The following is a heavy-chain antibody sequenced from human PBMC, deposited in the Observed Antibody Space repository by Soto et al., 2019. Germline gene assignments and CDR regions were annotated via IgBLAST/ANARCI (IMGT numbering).Heavy chain of an antibody. J-gene: IGHJ6*02. Sequence: SETLSLTGTVSGGSISSSSYYWGWIRQPPGKGLEWIGSIYYSGSTYYNPSLKRRVTISVDTSKNQFSLKLSSMTAADTAVYYCASLVVVGATYFYYGMDVWGQGXTVTVSS. V-gene: IGHV4-39*01. CDR2: IYYSGST. D-gene: IGHD2-15*01. CDR1: GGSISSSSYY. CDR3: ASLVVVGATYFYYGMDV.